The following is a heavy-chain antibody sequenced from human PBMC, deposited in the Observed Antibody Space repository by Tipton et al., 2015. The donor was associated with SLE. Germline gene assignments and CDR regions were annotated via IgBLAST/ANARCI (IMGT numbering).Heavy chain of an antibody. V-gene: IGHV3-11*04. Sequence: SLRLSCAASGFTFSDYYMSWIRQAPGKGLEWVSYISSSGSTIYYADSVKGRFTISRDNAKNSLYLQMNSLRAEDTAVYYCARDSDKVRGVIDGGFDYWGQGTLVTVSS. CDR3: ARDSDKVRGVIDGGFDY. CDR2: ISSSGSTI. J-gene: IGHJ4*02. D-gene: IGHD3-10*01. CDR1: GFTFSDYY.